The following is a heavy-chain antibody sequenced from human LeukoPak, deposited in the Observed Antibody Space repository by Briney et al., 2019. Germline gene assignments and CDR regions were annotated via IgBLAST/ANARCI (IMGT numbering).Heavy chain of an antibody. CDR1: GFTFSSYS. CDR2: ISSSSSYK. Sequence: GGSLRLSCVASGFTFSSYSMNWVRQAPGKGLEWVSSISSSSSYKYYTDSVKGRFTISRDNAKNSLYLQMNSLKAEDTAVYYCARSAAGTYYWGQGTLVTVSS. D-gene: IGHD1-1*01. CDR3: ARSAAGTYY. J-gene: IGHJ4*02. V-gene: IGHV3-21*01.